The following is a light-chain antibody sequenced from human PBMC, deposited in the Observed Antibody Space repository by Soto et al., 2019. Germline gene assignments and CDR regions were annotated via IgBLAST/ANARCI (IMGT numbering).Light chain of an antibody. CDR3: QHRSVWPVS. CDR1: QSVNEN. J-gene: IGKJ5*01. CDR2: DAF. V-gene: IGKV3-11*01. Sequence: IALSLSPGTMSTFPWRTAQIFCRASQSVNENLFWYQQKSGQPPRLLIYDAFTRATDIPARFSGSGSGTDFTLTITSLEPEDFAVYYCQHRSVWPVSFGQGTRLDIK.